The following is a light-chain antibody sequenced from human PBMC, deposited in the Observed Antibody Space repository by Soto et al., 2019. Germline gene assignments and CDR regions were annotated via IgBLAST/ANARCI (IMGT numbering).Light chain of an antibody. CDR1: QSVRSN. CDR3: QQRSNWIT. J-gene: IGKJ5*01. V-gene: IGKV3-11*01. Sequence: EIVVTPFSAPLFVSPVERATPPFRASQSVRSNLAWYQQKPGQAPRLLIYDASNRATGIPARFSGSGSGTDFTLTISSLEPEDFAVYYCQQRSNWITFGQGTRLEIK. CDR2: DAS.